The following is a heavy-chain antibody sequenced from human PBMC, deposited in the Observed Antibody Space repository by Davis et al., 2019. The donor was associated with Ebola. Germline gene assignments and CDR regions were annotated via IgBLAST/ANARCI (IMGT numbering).Heavy chain of an antibody. V-gene: IGHV4-59*08. CDR3: ARLNYGGNSAPFDY. D-gene: IGHD4-23*01. CDR1: GGSISSYY. J-gene: IGHJ4*02. Sequence: GSLRPSCTVSGGSISSYYWSWIRQPPGKGLEWIGYIYYSGGTNYNPSLKSRVTISVDTSKNQFSLKLSSVTAADTAVYYCARLNYGGNSAPFDYWGQGTLVTVSS. CDR2: IYYSGGT.